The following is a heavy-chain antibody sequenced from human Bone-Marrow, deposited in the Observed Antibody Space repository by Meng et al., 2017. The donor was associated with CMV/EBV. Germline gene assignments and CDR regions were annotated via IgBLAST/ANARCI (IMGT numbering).Heavy chain of an antibody. CDR3: ASGPKRSTIVVVPAAIQETDY. J-gene: IGHJ4*02. CDR2: INPNSGGT. D-gene: IGHD2-2*02. V-gene: IGHV1-2*02. Sequence: SVKVSCKASGYTFTGYYMHWVRQAPGQGLEWMGWINPNSGGTNYAQKFQGRVTMTRDTSISTAYMELSRLRSDDTAVYYCASGPKRSTIVVVPAAIQETDYWGQGTLVTVSS. CDR1: GYTFTGYY.